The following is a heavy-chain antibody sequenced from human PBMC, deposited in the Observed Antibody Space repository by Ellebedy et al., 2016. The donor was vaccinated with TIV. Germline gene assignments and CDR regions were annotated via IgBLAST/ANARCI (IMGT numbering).Heavy chain of an antibody. CDR3: AKTGFYYYYGMDV. CDR1: GFVVNTNY. Sequence: GESLKISCAASGFVVNTNYMIWVRQAPGKGLEWVSVIYTGGSTNYADSVKGRFTVSRDISKNMVYLQMNSLRAEDTAVYYCAKTGFYYYYGMDVWGQGTTVTVSS. V-gene: IGHV3-53*01. J-gene: IGHJ6*02. CDR2: IYTGGST.